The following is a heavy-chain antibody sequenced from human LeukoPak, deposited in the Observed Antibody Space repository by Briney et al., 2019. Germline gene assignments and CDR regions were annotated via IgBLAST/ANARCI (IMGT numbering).Heavy chain of an antibody. CDR2: LYFSGST. CDR1: GVSIISFS. CDR3: ARDYYDNSGYWVGHWYFDL. D-gene: IGHD3-22*01. V-gene: IGHV4-59*01. Sequence: PSETLSLTCTVSGVSIISFSWSWIRQPPGKGLEWIGSLYFSGSTNYNPSLRSRVTISGDKSKNHFSLRLSAVTAADTAVYFCARDYYDNSGYWVGHWYFDLWGRGTLVTVSS. J-gene: IGHJ2*01.